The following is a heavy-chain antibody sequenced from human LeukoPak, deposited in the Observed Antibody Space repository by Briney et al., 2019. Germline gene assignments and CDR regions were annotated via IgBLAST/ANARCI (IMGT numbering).Heavy chain of an antibody. J-gene: IGHJ6*02. Sequence: NSSGTLSLTCTVSGGSISSYYWSWIRQPPGKGLEWIGYIYYSGSTNYNPSLKSRVTISVDTSKNQFSLKLSSVTAADTAVYYCARDGPIYCSGGSCYDYYYGMDVWGQGTTVTVSS. CDR2: IYYSGST. D-gene: IGHD2-15*01. CDR3: ARDGPIYCSGGSCYDYYYGMDV. CDR1: GGSISSYY. V-gene: IGHV4-59*12.